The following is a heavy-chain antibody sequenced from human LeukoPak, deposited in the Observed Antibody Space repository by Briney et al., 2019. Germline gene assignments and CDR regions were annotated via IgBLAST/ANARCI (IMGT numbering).Heavy chain of an antibody. J-gene: IGHJ4*02. CDR2: IYYSGSN. Sequence: SETLSLTCNVSGDSVSSYYWSWIRQTPGKGLEWIGYIYYSGSNNYHPSLKSRVTISVDTSKEQLSLKLSSVTAADTAVYYCARHYPVAGFDYWGRGIQVTVSS. CDR1: GDSVSSYY. D-gene: IGHD6-19*01. V-gene: IGHV4-59*02. CDR3: ARHYPVAGFDY.